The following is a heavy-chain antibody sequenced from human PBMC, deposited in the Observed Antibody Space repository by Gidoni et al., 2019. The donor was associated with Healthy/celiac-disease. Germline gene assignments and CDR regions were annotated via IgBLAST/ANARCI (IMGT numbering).Heavy chain of an antibody. J-gene: IGHJ4*02. CDR1: GFTFSTYA. Sequence: EVQLLESGGGLVQPGGSLRLPCAASGFTFSTYAMSWLRQAPGKGLEWVSAISGSGGSTYYADSVKGRFTISRDNSKNTLYLQMNSLRAEDTAVYYCAKSDWVTPRAFDYWGQGTLVTVSS. CDR2: ISGSGGST. V-gene: IGHV3-23*01. D-gene: IGHD2-21*02. CDR3: AKSDWVTPRAFDY.